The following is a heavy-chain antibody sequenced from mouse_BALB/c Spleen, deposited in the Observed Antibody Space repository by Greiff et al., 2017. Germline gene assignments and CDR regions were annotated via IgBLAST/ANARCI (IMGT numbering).Heavy chain of an antibody. D-gene: IGHD2-10*01. CDR1: GFNIKDTY. CDR2: IDPANGNT. CDR3: ACSYYGNYGAMDY. J-gene: IGHJ4*01. Sequence: EVQLQQSGAELVKPGASVKLSCTASGFNIKDTYMHWVKQRPEQGLEWIGRIDPANGNTKYDPKFQGKATITADTSSNTAYLQLSSLTSEDTAVYYCACSYYGNYGAMDYWGQGTSVTVSS. V-gene: IGHV14-3*02.